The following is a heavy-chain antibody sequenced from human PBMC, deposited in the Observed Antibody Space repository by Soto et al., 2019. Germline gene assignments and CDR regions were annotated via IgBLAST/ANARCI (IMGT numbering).Heavy chain of an antibody. CDR1: GFIFSTYA. CDR2: LSGGGGST. V-gene: IGHV3-23*01. Sequence: GGSLRLSCAASGFIFSTYAMTWVRQAPGKGLEWVSTLSGGGGSTYYADSVKGRFTISRDNSKSTLYLQMNSLRAEDTAVYYCARDVSSALDYWGQGTLVTVSS. D-gene: IGHD6-6*01. J-gene: IGHJ4*01. CDR3: ARDVSSALDY.